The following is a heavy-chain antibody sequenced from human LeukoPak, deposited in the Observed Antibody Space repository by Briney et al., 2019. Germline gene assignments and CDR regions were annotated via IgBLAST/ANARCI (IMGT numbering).Heavy chain of an antibody. Sequence: GGSLRLSCAASGSTFSDYYMTWLRQAPGQGLEGGSYISSRGGTIYYADSVKGRFTISRDNAKNSLYLKMNSLRAEDTAFYYCARVGTGTTSYFDYWGQGTLVTVSS. D-gene: IGHD1-7*01. V-gene: IGHV3-11*01. CDR2: ISSRGGTI. J-gene: IGHJ4*02. CDR1: GSTFSDYY. CDR3: ARVGTGTTSYFDY.